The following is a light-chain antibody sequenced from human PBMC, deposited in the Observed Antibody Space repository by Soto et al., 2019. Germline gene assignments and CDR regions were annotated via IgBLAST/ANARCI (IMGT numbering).Light chain of an antibody. CDR1: QHIRSN. CDR2: GAS. J-gene: IGKJ3*01. V-gene: IGKV3-15*01. Sequence: ESVFTPSPDTPSFFPVERATLSCRASQHIRSNYLAWYQHKPGQAPRLLIYGASTRATGIPARFSGSGSGTEFTLTISSLQSEDFAVYYCQQNMVFGPGTKEDIK. CDR3: QQNMV.